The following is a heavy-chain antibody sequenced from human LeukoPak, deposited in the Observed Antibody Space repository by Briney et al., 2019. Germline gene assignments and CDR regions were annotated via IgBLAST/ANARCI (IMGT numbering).Heavy chain of an antibody. CDR2: IIPIFGTA. V-gene: IGHV1-69*13. D-gene: IGHD3-22*01. CDR3: ASLPTYYYDSSALDI. CDR1: GGTFSSYA. Sequence: SVKVSCKASGGTFSSYAISWVRQAPGQGLEWIGGIIPIFGTANYAQKFQGRVTITADESTSTAYMELSSLRSEDTAVYYCASLPTYYYDSSALDIWGQGTMVTVSS. J-gene: IGHJ3*02.